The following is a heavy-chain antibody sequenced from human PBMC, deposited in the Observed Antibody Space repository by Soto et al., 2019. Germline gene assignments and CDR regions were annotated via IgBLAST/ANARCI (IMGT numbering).Heavy chain of an antibody. V-gene: IGHV4-31*03. CDR2: VYYIGAT. CDR1: GGSINTSGYY. Sequence: TLXLTCTVSGGSINTSGYYWSWIRQHPWKGLEWIGYVYYIGATYYTPSLKSRVTISVDTSKNQFSLKLSSLTAADTAVYYCARAWSGNYYTGHYFESWGQGTLVSVSS. D-gene: IGHD1-26*01. J-gene: IGHJ4*02. CDR3: ARAWSGNYYTGHYFES.